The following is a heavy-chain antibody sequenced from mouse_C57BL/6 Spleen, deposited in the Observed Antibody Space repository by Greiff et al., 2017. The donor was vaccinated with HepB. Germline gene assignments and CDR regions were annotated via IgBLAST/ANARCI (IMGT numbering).Heavy chain of an antibody. CDR2: INPNNGGT. CDR1: GYTFTDYY. J-gene: IGHJ4*01. CDR3: ARGGDLLLRYPYAMDY. D-gene: IGHD1-1*01. V-gene: IGHV1-26*01. Sequence: EVQLQQSGPELVKPGASVKISCKASGYTFTDYYMNWVKQSHGKSLEWIGDINPNNGGTSYNQKFKGKATLTVDKSSSTAYMELRSLTSEDSAVYYCARGGDLLLRYPYAMDYWGQGTSVTVSS.